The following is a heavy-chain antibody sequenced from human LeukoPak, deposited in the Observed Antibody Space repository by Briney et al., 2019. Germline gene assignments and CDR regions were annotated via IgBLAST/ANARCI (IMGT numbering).Heavy chain of an antibody. Sequence: PSGTLSLTCAVSGGSISGSNWWSWVRQPPGKGLEWIGEIYHSGSTNYNPSLKSRVTISVDKSKNQFSLKLSSVTAADTAVYYCARGDSSGYYHFDYWGQGTLVTVSS. J-gene: IGHJ4*02. CDR2: IYHSGST. D-gene: IGHD3-22*01. CDR3: ARGDSSGYYHFDY. V-gene: IGHV4-4*02. CDR1: GGSISGSNW.